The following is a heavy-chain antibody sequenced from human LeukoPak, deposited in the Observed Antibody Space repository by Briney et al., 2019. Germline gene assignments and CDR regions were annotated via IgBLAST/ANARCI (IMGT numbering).Heavy chain of an antibody. Sequence: NPGGSLRLSCAASGFTFSSYSMNWVRQAPGKGLEWVSSISSSSSYIYYADSVKGRFTISRDNAKNSLYLQMNSLRAKDTAVYYCARDRGYSTSNYDYWGQGTLVTVSS. CDR1: GFTFSSYS. D-gene: IGHD6-13*01. J-gene: IGHJ4*02. CDR2: ISSSSSYI. V-gene: IGHV3-21*01. CDR3: ARDRGYSTSNYDY.